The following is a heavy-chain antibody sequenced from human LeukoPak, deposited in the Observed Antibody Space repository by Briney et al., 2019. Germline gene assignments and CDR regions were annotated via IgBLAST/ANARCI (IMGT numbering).Heavy chain of an antibody. J-gene: IGHJ5*02. CDR3: AKDIVVVVAANWFDP. CDR2: ISGSGGST. V-gene: IGHV3-23*01. Sequence: GGSLRLSCAASGFTFSSYAMNWVRQAPGKGLEWVSAISGSGGSTYYADSVKGRFIISRDNSKNTLYLQMNSLRAEDTAVYYCAKDIVVVVAANWFDPWGQGTLVTVSS. CDR1: GFTFSSYA. D-gene: IGHD2-15*01.